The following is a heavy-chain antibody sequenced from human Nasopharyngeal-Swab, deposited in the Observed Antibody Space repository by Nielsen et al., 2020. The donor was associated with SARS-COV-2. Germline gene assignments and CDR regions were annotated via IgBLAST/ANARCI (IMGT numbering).Heavy chain of an antibody. J-gene: IGHJ4*02. D-gene: IGHD6-19*01. V-gene: IGHV3-49*03. Sequence: GGSLRLSCTASGFNLGYFAMSWFRQAPGKGLEWVGFIRRKAYGGTTEYAASVKGRFTISRDDPKSIAYLEMISLKTEDTAVYYCTRGNSGWYGVGHFWGQGTLVRVSS. CDR2: IRRKAYGGTT. CDR1: GFNLGYFA. CDR3: TRGNSGWYGVGHF.